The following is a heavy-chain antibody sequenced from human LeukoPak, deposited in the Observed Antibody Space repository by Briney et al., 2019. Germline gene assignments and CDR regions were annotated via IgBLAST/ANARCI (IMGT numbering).Heavy chain of an antibody. CDR3: ARERSMVRGYYFDY. V-gene: IGHV4-59*01. CDR1: GVSISAYY. CDR2: IYYSGST. J-gene: IGHJ4*02. D-gene: IGHD3-10*01. Sequence: KASETLSLTCSVSGVSISAYYWSWIRQPAGKGLEWIGYIYYSGSTNYNPSLKSRVTISVDTSKNQFSLKLSSVTAADTAVYYCARERSMVRGYYFDYWGQGTLVTVSS.